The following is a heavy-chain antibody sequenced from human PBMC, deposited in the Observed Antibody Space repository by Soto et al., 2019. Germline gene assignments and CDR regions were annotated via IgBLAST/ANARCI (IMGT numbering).Heavy chain of an antibody. CDR2: INPKSVGT. CDR3: ARGDSTDFSNGGGNVICNYVMDV. D-gene: IGHD3-3*01. V-gene: IGHV1-2*06. CDR1: VYSLTDYH. J-gene: IGHJ6*02. Sequence: SVTVTCKSCVYSLTDYHMHWVRQEPGQGLECLGRINPKSVGTSTAQKFHGGVTMTTDTSISTASMELTRLTSDDTAIYFCARGDSTDFSNGGGNVICNYVMDVWGQGTMVTVSS.